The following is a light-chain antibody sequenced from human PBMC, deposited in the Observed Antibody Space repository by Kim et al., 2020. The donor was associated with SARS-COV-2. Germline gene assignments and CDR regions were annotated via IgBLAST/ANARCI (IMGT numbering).Light chain of an antibody. Sequence: ASVGDRVTITCRASQTIRNYLNWYQQRPGTAPSLLIYVASSLQSGVPSRFSGSGSGTDFTLTISSLQTEDFASYYCQQSYTTPRTFGQGTKVDIK. CDR2: VAS. J-gene: IGKJ1*01. CDR3: QQSYTTPRT. CDR1: QTIRNY. V-gene: IGKV1-39*01.